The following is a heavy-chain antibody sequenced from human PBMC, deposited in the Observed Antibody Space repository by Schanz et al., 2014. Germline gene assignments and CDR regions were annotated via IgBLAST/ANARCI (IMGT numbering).Heavy chain of an antibody. D-gene: IGHD2-2*01. CDR2: INGDGSST. Sequence: EVQLVESGGELVQPGGSLRLSCAASGFTFSSYWMHWVRQVPGKGPVWVSRINGDGSSTLYADSVKGRFTISRDNAKNTLYLQMNXXXXXXTAVYYCARSTSMYFLQWGQGTLVTVSS. J-gene: IGHJ1*01. CDR3: ARSTSMYFLQ. CDR1: GFTFSSYW. V-gene: IGHV3-74*01.